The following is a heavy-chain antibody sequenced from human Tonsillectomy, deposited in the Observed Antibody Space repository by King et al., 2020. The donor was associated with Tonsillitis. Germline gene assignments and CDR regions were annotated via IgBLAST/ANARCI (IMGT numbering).Heavy chain of an antibody. J-gene: IGHJ3*02. Sequence: VQLVESGGGLVKPGGSLRLSCAASGFTFSDYYMSWIRQAPGKGLEWVSYISSSGSTIYYADSVKGRFTNSRDNAKNSLYLQMNSLRAEDTAWYYCARERITMIVVVNDAFDIWGQGTMVTVSS. CDR1: GFTFSDYY. CDR2: ISSSGSTI. V-gene: IGHV3-11*01. D-gene: IGHD3-22*01. CDR3: ARERITMIVVVNDAFDI.